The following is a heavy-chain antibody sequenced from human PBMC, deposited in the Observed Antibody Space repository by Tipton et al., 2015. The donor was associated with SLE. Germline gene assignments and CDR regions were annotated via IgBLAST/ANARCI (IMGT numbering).Heavy chain of an antibody. V-gene: IGHV4-61*01. Sequence: TLSLTCTVSGGSISSSSYYWSWIRQPPGKGLEWIGYIYYSGSTNYNPSLKSRVTISVDTSKNQFSLKLSSVTAADTAVYYCARVQGFSSWYFDLWGRGTLVTVSS. CDR1: GGSISSSSYY. J-gene: IGHJ2*01. CDR3: ARVQGFSSWYFDL. D-gene: IGHD3-3*02. CDR2: IYYSGST.